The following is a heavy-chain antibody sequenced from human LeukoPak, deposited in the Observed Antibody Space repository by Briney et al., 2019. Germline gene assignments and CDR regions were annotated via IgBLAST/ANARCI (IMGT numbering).Heavy chain of an antibody. CDR2: IKQDGSEK. CDR3: ARDGYSSGWSDYFDY. J-gene: IGHJ4*02. V-gene: IGHV3-7*01. D-gene: IGHD6-19*01. CDR1: GFTFSGYW. Sequence: GGSLRLSCAASGFTFSGYWMSWVRQAPGKGLEWVANIKQDGSEKYYVDSVKGRFTISRDNAKNSLYLQMNSLRAEDTAVYYCARDGYSSGWSDYFDYWGQGTLVTVSS.